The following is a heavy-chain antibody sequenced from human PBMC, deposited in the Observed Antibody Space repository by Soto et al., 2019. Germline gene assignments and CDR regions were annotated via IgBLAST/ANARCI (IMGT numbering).Heavy chain of an antibody. CDR3: ARSRRYSSSWRVFDY. D-gene: IGHD6-13*01. Sequence: EVQLVESGGGLIQPGGSLRLSCAASGFTVSSNYMSWVRQAPGKGLEWVSVIYSGGSTYYADSVKGRFTISRDNSKNTLYLQMNSLSAEDTAVYYCARSRRYSSSWRVFDYWGQGTLVTVSS. J-gene: IGHJ4*02. V-gene: IGHV3-53*01. CDR1: GFTVSSNY. CDR2: IYSGGST.